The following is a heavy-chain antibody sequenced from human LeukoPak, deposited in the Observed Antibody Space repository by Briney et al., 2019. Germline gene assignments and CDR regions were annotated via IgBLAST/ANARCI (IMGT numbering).Heavy chain of an antibody. CDR1: GGSIRSSTYY. CDR3: ARLGGYYDPPDY. CDR2: IHHSGDT. Sequence: SETLSLTCTVSGGSIRSSTYYWAWIRQPPGKGLEWTGTIHHSGDTYYNPSLKSRVTISVDTSKNQFSLNLSSVTAADTAVYYCARLGGYYDPPDYWGQGTLVTVSS. D-gene: IGHD3-22*01. J-gene: IGHJ4*02. V-gene: IGHV4-39*01.